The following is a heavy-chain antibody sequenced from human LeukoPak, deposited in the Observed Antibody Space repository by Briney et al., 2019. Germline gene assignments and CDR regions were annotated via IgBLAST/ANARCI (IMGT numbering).Heavy chain of an antibody. Sequence: GGSLRLSCAASGFTFSSYAMSWVRQAPGKGLEWVSAISGSGGSTDYADSVKGRFTISRDNSKNTLYLQVNSLRAEDTAIYYCAKDPTVGTTNYFDYWGQGTLVTVSS. D-gene: IGHD4-23*01. J-gene: IGHJ4*02. CDR2: ISGSGGST. CDR3: AKDPTVGTTNYFDY. CDR1: GFTFSSYA. V-gene: IGHV3-23*01.